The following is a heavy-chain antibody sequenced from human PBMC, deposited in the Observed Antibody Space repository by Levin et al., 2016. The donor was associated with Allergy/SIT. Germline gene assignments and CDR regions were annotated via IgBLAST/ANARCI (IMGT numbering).Heavy chain of an antibody. Sequence: SETLSLTCTVSGGSIASSSYYWSWIRQPPGKGLEWIGEINHSGSTNYNPSLKSRVTISVDTSKNQFSLKLSSVTAADTAVYYCARGVKGWSAGLYYYYGMDVWGQGTTVTVSS. CDR3: ARGVKGWSAGLYYYYGMDV. J-gene: IGHJ6*02. CDR1: GGSIASSSYY. CDR2: INHSGST. V-gene: IGHV4-39*07. D-gene: IGHD2-15*01.